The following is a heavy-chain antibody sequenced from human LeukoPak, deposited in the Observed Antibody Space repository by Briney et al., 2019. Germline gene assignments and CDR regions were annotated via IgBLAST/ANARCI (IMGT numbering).Heavy chain of an antibody. CDR3: AGIAAAGLPDY. D-gene: IGHD6-13*01. CDR2: ISGAGYST. CDR1: GFTFSDHA. V-gene: IGHV3-23*01. Sequence: PGGSLRLSCAASGFTFSDHAMSWVRQAPGKGLEWVSSISGAGYSTYYADSVKGRFTISRANSRNTVSLQMDSLRAEDTAVYYCAGIAAAGLPDYWGQGTLVTVSS. J-gene: IGHJ4*02.